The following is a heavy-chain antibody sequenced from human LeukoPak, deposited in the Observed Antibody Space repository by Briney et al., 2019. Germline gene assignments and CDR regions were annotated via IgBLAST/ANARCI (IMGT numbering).Heavy chain of an antibody. CDR2: ISGSGGST. Sequence: PGGSLRLSCAASGFTFSSYAMSWVRQAPGKGLEWVSAISGSGGSTYYADSVKGRFTISRDNSKNTLYLQMSSLRAEDTAVYYCATGGIVGATYYFDYWGQGTLVTVSS. V-gene: IGHV3-23*01. J-gene: IGHJ4*02. CDR3: ATGGIVGATYYFDY. CDR1: GFTFSSYA. D-gene: IGHD1-26*01.